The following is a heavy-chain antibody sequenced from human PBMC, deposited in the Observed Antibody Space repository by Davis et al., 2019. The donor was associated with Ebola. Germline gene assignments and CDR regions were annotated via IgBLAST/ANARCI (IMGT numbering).Heavy chain of an antibody. D-gene: IGHD4-11*01. CDR1: GFTFSSYS. CDR2: ISSSSSYI. J-gene: IGHJ6*02. V-gene: IGHV3-21*01. CDR3: ARSTVTTFYYYYGMDV. Sequence: GESLKISCAASGFTFSSYSMNWVRQAPGKGLEWVSSISSSSSYIYYADSVKGRFTISRDNSKNTLYLQMNSLRAEDTAVYYCARSTVTTFYYYYGMDVWGQGTTVTVSS.